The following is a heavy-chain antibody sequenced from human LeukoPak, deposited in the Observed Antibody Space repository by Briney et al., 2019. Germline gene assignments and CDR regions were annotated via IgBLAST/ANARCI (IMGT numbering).Heavy chain of an antibody. CDR2: IDTDGRST. CDR3: ILAAAGTEFDS. D-gene: IGHD6-13*01. V-gene: IGHV3-74*01. J-gene: IGHJ4*02. Sequence: PGGSLRLSCAASGLTFSSYWMHWVRQAPGKGLVWVSRIDTDGRSTSYADSVKGRFTISRDNAKNTLYLQMSSLRAEDTAVYYCILAAAGTEFDSWGQGTLVTVSS. CDR1: GLTFSSYW.